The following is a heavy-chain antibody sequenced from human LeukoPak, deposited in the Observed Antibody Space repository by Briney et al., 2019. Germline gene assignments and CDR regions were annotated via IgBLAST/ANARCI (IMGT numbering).Heavy chain of an antibody. J-gene: IGHJ6*02. Sequence: GGSLRLSCAASGFSFSDYYMSWMRQAPGKGLEWVSYISKSGDTTYYADSVKGRFTISRDNAKNSLYLQMSNLRAEDTAVYFCARGGGLDVWGQGATVTVSS. CDR2: ISKSGDTT. CDR1: GFSFSDYY. V-gene: IGHV3-11*01. CDR3: ARGGGLDV. D-gene: IGHD3-16*01.